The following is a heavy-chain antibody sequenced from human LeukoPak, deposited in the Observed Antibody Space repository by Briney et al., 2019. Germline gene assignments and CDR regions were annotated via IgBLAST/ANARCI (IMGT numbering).Heavy chain of an antibody. CDR2: ISSSGNTI. CDR3: ARVVHTGFYYYMDV. D-gene: IGHD1-14*01. V-gene: IGHV3-48*04. CDR1: GFTFSSYW. J-gene: IGHJ6*03. Sequence: PGGSLRLSCATSGFTFSSYWMSWVRQAPGKGLEWVSYISSSGNTIYYADSVKGRFTISRDNAKNSLYLQMNSLRAEDTAVYYCARVVHTGFYYYMDVWGKGTTVTISS.